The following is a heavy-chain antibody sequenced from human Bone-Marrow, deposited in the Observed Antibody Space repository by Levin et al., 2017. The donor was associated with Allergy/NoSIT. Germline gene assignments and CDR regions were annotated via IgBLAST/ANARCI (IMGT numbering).Heavy chain of an antibody. CDR3: ARGSPKFGTEGYYYYYYMDV. CDR1: GFTFSDHY. CDR2: TRNKANSYTT. Sequence: GESLKISCAASGFTFSDHYMDWVRQAPGKGLEWVGRTRNKANSYTTEYAASVKGRFTISRDDSKNSLYLQMNSLKTEDTAVYYCARGSPKFGTEGYYYYYYMDVWGKGTTVTVSS. V-gene: IGHV3-72*01. J-gene: IGHJ6*03. D-gene: IGHD3-10*01.